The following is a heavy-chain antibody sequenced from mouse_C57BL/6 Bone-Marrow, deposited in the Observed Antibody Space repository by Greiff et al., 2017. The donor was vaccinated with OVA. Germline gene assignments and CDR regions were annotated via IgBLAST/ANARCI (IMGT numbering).Heavy chain of an antibody. CDR3: AREGITTVVATENAMDY. J-gene: IGHJ4*01. Sequence: QVQLQQPGAELVMPGASVKLSCKASGNTFTSYWMHWVKQRPGQGLEWIGEIDPSDSYTNYNQKFKGKSTLTVDKSSSTAYMQLSSLTSEDSAVYYCAREGITTVVATENAMDYWGQGTSVTVSS. CDR2: IDPSDSYT. D-gene: IGHD1-1*01. CDR1: GNTFTSYW. V-gene: IGHV1-69*01.